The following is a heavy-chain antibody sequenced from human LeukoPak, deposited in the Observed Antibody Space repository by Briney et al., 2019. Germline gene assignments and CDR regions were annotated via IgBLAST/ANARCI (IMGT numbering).Heavy chain of an antibody. CDR1: GFTFSNYS. V-gene: IGHV3-21*01. CDR2: ISRSSSYI. Sequence: GGSLRLSCAASGFTFSNYSMNWVRQAPGKGLEWVSYISRSSSYIYYADSVKGRFTISRDNAKNSLYLQMNSLRAEDTAVYYCARSTVTRDFDYWGQGTLVTVSS. D-gene: IGHD4-17*01. CDR3: ARSTVTRDFDY. J-gene: IGHJ4*02.